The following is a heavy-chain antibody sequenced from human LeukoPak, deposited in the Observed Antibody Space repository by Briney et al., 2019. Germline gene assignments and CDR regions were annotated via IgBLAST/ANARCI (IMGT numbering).Heavy chain of an antibody. CDR2: IRSKANSYAT. V-gene: IGHV3-73*01. CDR3: TSTKPNYDILTGSAYYYYGMGV. CDR1: GFTFSGSA. D-gene: IGHD3-9*01. Sequence: GGSLRLSCAASGFTFSGSAMHWVRQASGKGLEWVGGIRSKANSYATAYAASVKGRFTISRDDSKNTAYLQMNSLKTEDTAVYYCTSTKPNYDILTGSAYYYYGMGVWGKGTTVTVSS. J-gene: IGHJ6*04.